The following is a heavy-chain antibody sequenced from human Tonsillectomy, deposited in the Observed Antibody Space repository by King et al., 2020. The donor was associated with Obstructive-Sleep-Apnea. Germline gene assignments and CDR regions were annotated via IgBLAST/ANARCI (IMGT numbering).Heavy chain of an antibody. D-gene: IGHD6-13*01. CDR3: TRGSAAAYFDY. J-gene: IGHJ4*02. CDR2: ISSKTDGAST. V-gene: IGHV3-15*01. CDR1: ELTFSNAW. Sequence: DVQLVESGVGLVKAWGSLGLSCEASELTFSNAWIGGVRQVPGRGLEWVCRISSKTDGASTDYAAPVKGRFIISRDDSKNTLYRQMNSLKIEDTAVYYCTRGSAAAYFDYWGQGTLVTVSS.